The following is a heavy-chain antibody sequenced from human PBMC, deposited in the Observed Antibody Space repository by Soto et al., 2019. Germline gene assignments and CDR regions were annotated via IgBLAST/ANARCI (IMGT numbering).Heavy chain of an antibody. V-gene: IGHV4-59*01. CDR3: ARYRREAVAGYTLDN. J-gene: IGHJ4*02. D-gene: IGHD6-13*01. CDR1: GGSISSNY. Sequence: PSETLSLTCTVSGGSISSNYWTWIRQPPGKGLEWIGYVYNSGSTNYNPSLKSRVTISEDTPKSQFSLKVNSMTAADTAVYYCARYRREAVAGYTLDNWGQGILVTV. CDR2: VYNSGST.